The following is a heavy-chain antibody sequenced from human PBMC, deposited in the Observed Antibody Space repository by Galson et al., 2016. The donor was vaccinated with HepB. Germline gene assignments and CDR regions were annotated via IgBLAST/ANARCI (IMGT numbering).Heavy chain of an antibody. Sequence: SVKVSCKASGYTFTGYYIHWVRQAPGQGLEWMGWINPHSGVTTYAQNFQGRVTMTRDPSISTTFLELRTLRSDDTDVYYCARADYETIAEPNMWDLYYFEYWGQGTLVTVSS. J-gene: IGHJ4*02. CDR2: INPHSGVT. V-gene: IGHV1-2*02. CDR3: ARADYETIAEPNMWDLYYFEY. D-gene: IGHD3-22*01. CDR1: GYTFTGYY.